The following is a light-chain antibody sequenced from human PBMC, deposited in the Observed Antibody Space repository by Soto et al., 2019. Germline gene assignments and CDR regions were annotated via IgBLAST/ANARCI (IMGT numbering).Light chain of an antibody. V-gene: IGKV4-1*01. CDR2: WAS. J-gene: IGKJ2*01. Sequence: DIVMTQSADSLAVSLGERATINCKSSQSVLYSSNNRNHLAWYQQKPGQPPKLLFYWASTRESGVPDRFSGSGSGTDFTLTISSLQAEDVAVYYCQQHFSPPFTFGQGTHLEIK. CDR1: QSVLYSSNNRNH. CDR3: QQHFSPPFT.